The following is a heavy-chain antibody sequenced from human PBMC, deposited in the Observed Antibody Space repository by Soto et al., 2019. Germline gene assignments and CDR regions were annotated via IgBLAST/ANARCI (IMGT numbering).Heavy chain of an antibody. CDR1: GFTFNRHP. J-gene: IGHJ4*02. V-gene: IGHV3-30-3*01. D-gene: IGHD2-8*01. CDR3: ARASGHIYATLHGPFDH. CDR2: ISHDGNNK. Sequence: QVQLVESGGGVVQPGRSPRLSCAASGFTFNRHPLHWVRQAPGKGLEWVVVISHDGNNKYYADSVKGRFTISRDNSMNMLYLQMHGLRTEDTAIFYCARASGHIYATLHGPFDHWGQGALVTVSS.